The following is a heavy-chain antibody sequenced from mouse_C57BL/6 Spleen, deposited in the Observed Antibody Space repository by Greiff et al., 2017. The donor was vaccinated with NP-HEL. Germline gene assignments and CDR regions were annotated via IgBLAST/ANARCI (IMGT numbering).Heavy chain of an antibody. V-gene: IGHV2-2*01. J-gene: IGHJ1*03. CDR3: ARITTVPGYFDV. CDR1: GFSLTSYG. CDR2: IWSGGST. Sequence: QVHVKQSGPGLVQPSQSLSITCTVSGFSLTSYGVHWVRQSPGKGLEWLGVIWSGGSTDYNAAFISRLSISKDNSKSQVFFKMNSLQADDTAIYYCARITTVPGYFDVWGTGTTVTVSS. D-gene: IGHD1-1*01.